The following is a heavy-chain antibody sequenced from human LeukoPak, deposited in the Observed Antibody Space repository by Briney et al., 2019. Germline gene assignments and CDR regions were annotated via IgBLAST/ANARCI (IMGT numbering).Heavy chain of an antibody. Sequence: ASVKVSCKASGYTFTGYYMHWVRPAPGQGLEWMGWINPNSVGTNYAQKFQGRVTMTRDTSISTAYMELSRLRSDDTAVYYCARVWGRSGYFRGGYYFDYWGQGTLVTVSS. J-gene: IGHJ4*02. CDR1: GYTFTGYY. CDR3: ARVWGRSGYFRGGYYFDY. V-gene: IGHV1-2*02. D-gene: IGHD3-3*01. CDR2: INPNSVGT.